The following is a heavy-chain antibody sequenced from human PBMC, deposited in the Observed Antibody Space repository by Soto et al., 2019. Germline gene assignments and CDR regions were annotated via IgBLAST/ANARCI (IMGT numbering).Heavy chain of an antibody. V-gene: IGHV1-2*02. Sequence: ASVKVSCKASGYTFTGYYMHCVRQAPGQVLEWVGWINPNSGGTNYAQKFQGRVTMTRGTSISTAYMQLSSLRYDDTAVSSGARARMVRRVIISCYFD. J-gene: IGHJ4*03. D-gene: IGHD3-10*01. CDR1: GYTFTGYY. CDR3: ARARMVRRVIISCYFD. CDR2: INPNSGGT.